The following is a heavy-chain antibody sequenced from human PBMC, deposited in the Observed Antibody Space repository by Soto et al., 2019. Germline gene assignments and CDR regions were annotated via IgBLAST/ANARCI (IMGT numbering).Heavy chain of an antibody. CDR2: IIPIFGTA. CDR3: ARDDESGGYSYRSLDY. Sequence: QVQLVQSGAEVKKPGSSVKVSCKASGGTFNSYAISWVRQAPGQGLEWMGGIIPIFGTADYAQKFQGRVTLPAVESRSTAYMELRSLRSEDWAGYCCARDDESGGYSYRSLDYWGQGTLVTVSS. CDR1: GGTFNSYA. V-gene: IGHV1-69*12. D-gene: IGHD3-22*01. J-gene: IGHJ4*02.